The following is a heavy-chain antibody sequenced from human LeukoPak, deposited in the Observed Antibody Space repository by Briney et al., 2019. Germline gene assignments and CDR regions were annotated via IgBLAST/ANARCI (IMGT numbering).Heavy chain of an antibody. V-gene: IGHV4-59*01. Sequence: ASETLSLTCTVSGGSISSYYWSWIRQPPGKGLEWIGYIYYSGSTNYNPSLKSRVTISVDTSKNQFSLKLSSVTAADTAVYYCARGLRVSYYYYYYMDVWGKGTTVTVSS. CDR1: GGSISSYY. CDR2: IYYSGST. CDR3: ARGLRVSYYYYYYMDV. J-gene: IGHJ6*03.